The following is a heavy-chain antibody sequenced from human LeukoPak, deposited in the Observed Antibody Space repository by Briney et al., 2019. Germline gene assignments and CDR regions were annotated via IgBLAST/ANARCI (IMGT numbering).Heavy chain of an antibody. Sequence: SETLSLTCSVSGGSFTSHYWSWFREPPGKGLEWSAYLYYSGSTNYHPSLKSRATMSIDTSKNQFSLNLGSVTAADTAVYYCAEDLESSGGIGWFAPWGQGTLVTVSS. V-gene: IGHV4-59*11. D-gene: IGHD3-16*01. CDR1: GGSFTSHY. CDR2: LYYSGST. CDR3: AEDLESSGGIGWFAP. J-gene: IGHJ5*02.